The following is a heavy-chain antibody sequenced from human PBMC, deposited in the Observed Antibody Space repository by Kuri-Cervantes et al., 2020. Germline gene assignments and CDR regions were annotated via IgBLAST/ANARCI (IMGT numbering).Heavy chain of an antibody. CDR2: ISGSGGST. CDR3: AKRITVAIDY. Sequence: GESLKISCAASGFSFSDFGMHWVRQAPGKGLEWVSLISGSGGSTYYADSVKGRFTISRDNSKNTLYLQMNSLRAEDTAVYYCAKRITVAIDYWGHGTLVTVSS. V-gene: IGHV3-23*01. CDR1: GFSFSDFG. D-gene: IGHD3-10*01. J-gene: IGHJ4*01.